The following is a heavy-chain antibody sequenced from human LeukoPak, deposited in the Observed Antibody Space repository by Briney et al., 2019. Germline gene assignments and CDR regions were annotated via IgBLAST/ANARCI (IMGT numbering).Heavy chain of an antibody. CDR2: LYGSGST. J-gene: IGHJ4*02. CDR3: ATIKRGDIFGYFDF. D-gene: IGHD5-18*01. Sequence: PSETLSLTCTVSGGSISSHYWGWIRQPPGKGLEWIGYLYGSGSTKANPSLECRVTLSADTSKNQFSLRLSSVTAADTAVYYCATIKRGDIFGYFDFWGQGILVAVSS. CDR1: GGSISSHY. V-gene: IGHV4-59*11.